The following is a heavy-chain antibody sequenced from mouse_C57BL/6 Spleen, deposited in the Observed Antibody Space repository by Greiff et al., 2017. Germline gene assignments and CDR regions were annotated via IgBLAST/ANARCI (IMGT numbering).Heavy chain of an antibody. CDR2: ISDGGSYT. CDR3: ARDEGSTMVTTGFAY. D-gene: IGHD2-2*01. V-gene: IGHV5-4*01. CDR1: GFTFSSYA. Sequence: EVKLMESGGGLVKPGGSLKLSCAASGFTFSSYAMSWVRQTPEKRLEWVATISDGGSYTYYPDNVKGRFTISRDNAKNNLYLQMSHLKSEDTAMYYCARDEGSTMVTTGFAYWGQGTLVTVSA. J-gene: IGHJ3*01.